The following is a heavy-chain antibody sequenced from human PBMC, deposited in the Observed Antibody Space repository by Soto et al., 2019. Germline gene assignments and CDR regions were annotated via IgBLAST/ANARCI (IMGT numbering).Heavy chain of an antibody. CDR3: ARGRSIAARRHAFDI. CDR2: INPNSGGT. V-gene: IGHV1-2*04. J-gene: IGHJ3*02. Sequence: APVKVSCKASGYTFTGYYMHWVRQAPGQGLEWMGWINPNSGGTNYAQKFQGWVTMTRDTSISTAYMELSRLRSDDTAVYYCARGRSIAARRHAFDIWGQGTMVTVSS. D-gene: IGHD6-6*01. CDR1: GYTFTGYY.